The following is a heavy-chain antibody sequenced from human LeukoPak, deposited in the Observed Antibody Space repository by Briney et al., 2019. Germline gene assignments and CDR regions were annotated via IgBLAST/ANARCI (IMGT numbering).Heavy chain of an antibody. J-gene: IGHJ5*02. CDR1: GFTFSSYA. CDR3: ARDGGTYSITMISYSLNWFDP. V-gene: IGHV1-69*04. CDR2: IIPILGIA. D-gene: IGHD3-22*01. Sequence: GGSLRLSCAASGFTFSSYAISWVRQAPGQGLEWMGRIIPILGIANYAQKFQGRVTITADKSTSTAYMELSSLRSEDTAVYYCARDGGTYSITMISYSLNWFDPWGQGTLVTVSS.